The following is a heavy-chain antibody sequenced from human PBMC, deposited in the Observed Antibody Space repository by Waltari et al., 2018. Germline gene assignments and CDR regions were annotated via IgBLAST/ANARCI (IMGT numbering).Heavy chain of an antibody. Sequence: QVQLQESGPGLVKASETLPLTCTVPGGSISGYYLTWIRQSQGKGLEWIGYIYYSGSTNYNPSLKSRVTISVDMSKTHLSLNLGSVPAADTAVYYCAREGGVGSYYHDALQMWGQGTMVTVSS. J-gene: IGHJ3*02. CDR3: AREGGVGSYYHDALQM. V-gene: IGHV4-59*01. CDR1: GGSISGYY. CDR2: IYYSGST. D-gene: IGHD3-10*01.